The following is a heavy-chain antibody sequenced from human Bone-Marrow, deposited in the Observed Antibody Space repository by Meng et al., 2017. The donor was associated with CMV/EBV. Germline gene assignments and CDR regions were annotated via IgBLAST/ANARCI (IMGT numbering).Heavy chain of an antibody. Sequence: GESLKISCAASGFTFSNAWMSWVRQAPGKGLEWVGRIKSKTDGGTTDYAAPVKGRFTISRDDSKNTLYLQMNSLKTEDTAVYYCAKYGDGYNCDYWGQGTLVTVSS. V-gene: IGHV3-15*01. J-gene: IGHJ4*02. D-gene: IGHD5-24*01. CDR3: AKYGDGYNCDY. CDR1: GFTFSNAW. CDR2: IKSKTDGGTT.